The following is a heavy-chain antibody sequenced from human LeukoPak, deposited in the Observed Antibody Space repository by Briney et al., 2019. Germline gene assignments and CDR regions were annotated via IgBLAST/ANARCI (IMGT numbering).Heavy chain of an antibody. J-gene: IGHJ3*02. Sequence: GGSLRLSCAASGFTFSSYWMHWVRQVPGKGLVWVSRINSDGSSSSYADSVKGRFTISRDNAKNTLYVQMNSLRAEDTAVYYCSTGSGHAFDIWGRGTMVTVSS. D-gene: IGHD3-10*01. CDR2: INSDGSSS. CDR1: GFTFSSYW. V-gene: IGHV3-74*01. CDR3: STGSGHAFDI.